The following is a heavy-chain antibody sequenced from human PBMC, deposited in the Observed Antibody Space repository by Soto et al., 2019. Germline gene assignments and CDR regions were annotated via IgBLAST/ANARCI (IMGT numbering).Heavy chain of an antibody. CDR3: ARAPVDCSGGSCYPI. V-gene: IGHV3-21*01. D-gene: IGHD2-15*01. CDR2: ISSSSSYI. Sequence: GGSLRLSCAASGFTFSSYSMNWVRQATGKGLEWVSSISSSSSYIYYADSVKGRFTISRDNAKNSLYLQMNSLRAEDTAVYYCARAPVDCSGGSCYPIWGQGTMVTVS. J-gene: IGHJ3*02. CDR1: GFTFSSYS.